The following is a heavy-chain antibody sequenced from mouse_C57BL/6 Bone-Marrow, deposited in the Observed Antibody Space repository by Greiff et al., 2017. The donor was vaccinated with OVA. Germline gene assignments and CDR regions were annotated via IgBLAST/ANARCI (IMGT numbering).Heavy chain of an antibody. V-gene: IGHV1-7*01. CDR1: GYTFTSYW. D-gene: IGHD1-1*01. J-gene: IGHJ4*01. CDR2: INPSSGYT. Sequence: QVQLQQSGAELAKPGASVKLSCKASGYTFTSYWMHWVKQRPGQGLEWIGYINPSSGYTKYNQKFKDKATLTEDKSSSTAYMQLSSLTYEDSAVYYCARRYYYGSSYYAMDYWGQGTSVTVSS. CDR3: ARRYYYGSSYYAMDY.